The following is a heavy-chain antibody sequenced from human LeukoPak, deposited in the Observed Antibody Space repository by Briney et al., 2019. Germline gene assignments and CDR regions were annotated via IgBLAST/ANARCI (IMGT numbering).Heavy chain of an antibody. Sequence: GASVKVSCKASGYTFTSYAMHWVRQAPGQRLEWMGWINAGNGNTKYSQEFQGRVTITRDTSASTAYMELSSLRSEDMAVYYCARDANHLLSCGGSCYYYYYYMDVWGKGTTVTVSS. CDR3: ARDANHLLSCGGSCYYYYYYMDV. CDR1: GYTFTSYA. D-gene: IGHD2-15*01. V-gene: IGHV1-3*03. CDR2: INAGNGNT. J-gene: IGHJ6*03.